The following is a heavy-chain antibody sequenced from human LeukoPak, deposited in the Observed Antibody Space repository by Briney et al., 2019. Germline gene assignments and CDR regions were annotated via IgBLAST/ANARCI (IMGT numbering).Heavy chain of an antibody. V-gene: IGHV4-34*01. J-gene: IGHJ5*02. Sequence: SETLSLTCAVYGGSFSGYYWSWIRQPPGKGLEWIGEINHSGSTNYNPPLKSRVTISVDTSKNQFSLKLSSVTAADTAVYYCARAPVRCSSTSCLPNWFDPWGQGTLVTVSS. CDR3: ARAPVRCSSTSCLPNWFDP. D-gene: IGHD2-2*01. CDR1: GGSFSGYY. CDR2: INHSGST.